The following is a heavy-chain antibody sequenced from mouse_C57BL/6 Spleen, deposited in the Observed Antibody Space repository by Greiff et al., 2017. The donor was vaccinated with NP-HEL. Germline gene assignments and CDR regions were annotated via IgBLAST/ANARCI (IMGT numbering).Heavy chain of an antibody. CDR1: GYTFTDYY. CDR2: INPNNGGT. V-gene: IGHV1-26*01. CDR3: ARPPYYVSSYIDY. D-gene: IGHD1-1*01. Sequence: EVQLQQSGPELVKPGASVKISCKASGYTFTDYYMNWVKQSHGKSLEWIGDINPNNGGTSYNQKFKGKATLTVDKSSSTAYMELRSLTSEDSAVYYCARPPYYVSSYIDYWGQGTTLTVSS. J-gene: IGHJ2*01.